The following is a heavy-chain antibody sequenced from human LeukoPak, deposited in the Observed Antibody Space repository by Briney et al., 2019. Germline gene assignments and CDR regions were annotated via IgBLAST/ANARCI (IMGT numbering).Heavy chain of an antibody. CDR3: ASQDYYESSPLDY. CDR1: GFTFSSYS. J-gene: IGHJ4*02. CDR2: ISSSSSYI. V-gene: IGHV3-21*01. Sequence: RGSLRLSCAASGFTFSSYSMNWVRQAPGKGLEWVSSISSSSSYIYYADSVKGRFTISRDNAKNSLYLQMNSLRAEDTAVYYCASQDYYESSPLDYWGQGTLVTVSS. D-gene: IGHD3-22*01.